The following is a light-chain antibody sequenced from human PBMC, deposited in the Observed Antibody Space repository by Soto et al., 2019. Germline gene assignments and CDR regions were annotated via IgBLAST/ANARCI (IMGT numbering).Light chain of an antibody. CDR1: QSVSSSY. Sequence: IVLTQSPGTLSLSPGERATRSLRASQSVSSSYLAWYQQKPGQAPRLLIYGASSRATGIPDRFSGSGSGTDFTLTINSLEPEDFAVHYCQQRTVWPPITFGQGTRLEIK. V-gene: IGKV3D-20*02. J-gene: IGKJ5*01. CDR2: GAS. CDR3: QQRTVWPPIT.